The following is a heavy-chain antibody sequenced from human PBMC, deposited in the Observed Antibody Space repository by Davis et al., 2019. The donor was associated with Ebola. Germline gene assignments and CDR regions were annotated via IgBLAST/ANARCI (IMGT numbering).Heavy chain of an antibody. Sequence: PSETLSLTCAVYSGSFSGYYWSWIRQPPGKGLEWIGEINHSGSTNYNPSLKSRVTISVDTSKNQFSLKLSSVTAADTAVYYCARGHYDYIWGSYRNDDYWGQGTLVTVSS. V-gene: IGHV4-34*01. CDR1: SGSFSGYY. D-gene: IGHD3-16*02. CDR2: INHSGST. J-gene: IGHJ4*02. CDR3: ARGHYDYIWGSYRNDDY.